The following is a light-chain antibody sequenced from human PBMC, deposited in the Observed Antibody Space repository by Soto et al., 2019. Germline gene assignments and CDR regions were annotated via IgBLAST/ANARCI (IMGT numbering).Light chain of an antibody. CDR1: IRDVGGYNY. CDR3: SSYVNYNTIVI. J-gene: IGLJ2*01. V-gene: IGLV2-14*01. Sequence: QSVLTQPASVSGSPGQSITISCTGTIRDVGGYNYVSWHQQHPGKAPKVIITEVSNRPSGVSNRFSGSKSGNTASLTISGLQAENEADYYCSSYVNYNTIVIFGGGTKLTVL. CDR2: EVS.